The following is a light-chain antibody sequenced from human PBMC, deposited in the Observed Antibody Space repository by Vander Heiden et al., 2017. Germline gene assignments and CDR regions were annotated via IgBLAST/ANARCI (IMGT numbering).Light chain of an antibody. Sequence: QTALTQPASVSGSPGQSITISCPGTSRYVGGSNYVSWYPQHPGKAPKLMFYDVSNRPSGVSDRFSGSKSGNTASLNISGLQAEDEADYYCSSYTSSSRVVFGGGTKLTVL. J-gene: IGLJ2*01. CDR3: SSYTSSSRVV. CDR2: DVS. V-gene: IGLV2-14*01. CDR1: SRYVGGSNY.